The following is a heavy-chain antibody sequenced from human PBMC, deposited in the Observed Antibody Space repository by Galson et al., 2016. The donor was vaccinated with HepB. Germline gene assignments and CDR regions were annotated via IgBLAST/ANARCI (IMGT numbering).Heavy chain of an antibody. Sequence: SLRLSCAASGFTFSSYGIHWVRQAPGKGLEWVAVISYDGNNKYYADSVKGRFTISRDNSKSTLYLQMSSLRAEDTAVYYCAKKAHILTGPDAFDIWGQGTMVTVSS. CDR1: GFTFSSYG. CDR3: AKKAHILTGPDAFDI. D-gene: IGHD3-9*01. V-gene: IGHV3-30*18. J-gene: IGHJ3*02. CDR2: ISYDGNNK.